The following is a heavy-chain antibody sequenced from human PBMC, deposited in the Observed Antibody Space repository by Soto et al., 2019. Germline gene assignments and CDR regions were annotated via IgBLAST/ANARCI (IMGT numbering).Heavy chain of an antibody. V-gene: IGHV4-4*02. D-gene: IGHD6-19*01. CDR2: IFHSGDT. CDR3: AYSTGWYRHDV. CDR1: SDSISNSRW. J-gene: IGHJ3*01. Sequence: QVQLQESGPGLVKPWGTLSLTCAVSSDSISNSRWWTWVRQPPGKGLEWIGDIFHSGDTNYNPSLKSRVFISVDKSQNQFSLKVTSVTAADTAVYYCAYSTGWYRHDVWGQGTLVTVSS.